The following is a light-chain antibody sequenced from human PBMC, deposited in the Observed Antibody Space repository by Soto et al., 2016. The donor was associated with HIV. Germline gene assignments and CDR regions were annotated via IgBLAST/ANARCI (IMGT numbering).Light chain of an antibody. J-gene: IGLJ2*01. CDR3: YSAPANNLK. V-gene: IGLV3-27*01. CDR2: KDT. CDR1: LMNKKY. Sequence: SYELTQPSSVSVSPGQTARITCSGDLMNKKYTRWIQQKPGQAPVLVIYKDTERPSGIPERFSGSNSGATATLIISGAQVEDEADYYCYSAPANNLKFGEGTKLTVL.